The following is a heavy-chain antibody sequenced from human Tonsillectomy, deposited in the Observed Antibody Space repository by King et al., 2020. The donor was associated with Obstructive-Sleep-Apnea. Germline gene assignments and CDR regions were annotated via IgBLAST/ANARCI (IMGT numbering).Heavy chain of an antibody. J-gene: IGHJ3*02. Sequence: VQLVQSGAEVKKPGSSVKVSCKASGGIFRSFAVNWVRQAPGQGLECMGGIIPIFGTTNYAQKFQGRLTITADESTNPAYMELSSLRSEDTAVYYCARVSCGAYCLSIIDAFDIWGQGTMVTVSS. CDR2: IIPIFGTT. V-gene: IGHV1-69*01. CDR1: GGIFRSFA. CDR3: ARVSCGAYCLSIIDAFDI. D-gene: IGHD2-21*02.